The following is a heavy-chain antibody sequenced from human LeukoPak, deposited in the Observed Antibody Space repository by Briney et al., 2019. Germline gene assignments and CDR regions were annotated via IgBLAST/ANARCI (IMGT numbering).Heavy chain of an antibody. V-gene: IGHV4-61*09. Sequence: SETLSLTCTVSGGSISSGSYYWSWIRQPAGKGLEWIGHIYTSGTTNYNPSLKSRVAMSIDTSKNQFSLKLSSITAADTAVYYCARDAKYYYGSRTYFFFEYWGQGTLLTVSS. D-gene: IGHD3-10*01. J-gene: IGHJ4*02. CDR3: ARDAKYYYGSRTYFFFEY. CDR2: IYTSGTT. CDR1: GGSISSGSYY.